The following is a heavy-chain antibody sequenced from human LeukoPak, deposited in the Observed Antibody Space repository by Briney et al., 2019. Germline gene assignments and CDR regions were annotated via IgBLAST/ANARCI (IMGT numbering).Heavy chain of an antibody. Sequence: AASVKVSCKASGGTFSSYAISWVRQAPGQGLEWMGGIIPIFGTANYAQKFQGRVTITADESTSTAYMELSSLRSEDTAVYYCAREGNYGDYTLGYWGQGTLVTVSS. CDR1: GGTFSSYA. V-gene: IGHV1-69*13. CDR2: IIPIFGTA. CDR3: AREGNYGDYTLGY. D-gene: IGHD4-17*01. J-gene: IGHJ4*02.